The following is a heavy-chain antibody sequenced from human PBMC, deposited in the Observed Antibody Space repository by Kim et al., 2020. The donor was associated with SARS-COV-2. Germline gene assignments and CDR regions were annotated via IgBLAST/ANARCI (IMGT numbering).Heavy chain of an antibody. CDR3: ARSLYSSSWRRYYYYGMDV. CDR2: IYPGDSDT. CDR1: GYSFTSYW. J-gene: IGHJ6*02. V-gene: IGHV5-51*01. Sequence: GESLKISCKGSGYSFTSYWIGWVRQMPGKGLEWMGIIYPGDSDTRYSPSFQGQVTISADKSISTAYLQWSSLKASDTAMYYCARSLYSSSWRRYYYYGMDVWGQGTTVTVSS. D-gene: IGHD6-13*01.